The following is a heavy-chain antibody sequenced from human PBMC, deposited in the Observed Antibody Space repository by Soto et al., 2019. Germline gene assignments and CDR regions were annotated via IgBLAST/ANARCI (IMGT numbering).Heavy chain of an antibody. J-gene: IGHJ3*02. CDR3: ARAPKYYYDSSSAFDI. CDR2: INPNSGGT. V-gene: IGHV1-2*02. CDR1: GYTFTGYY. D-gene: IGHD3-22*01. Sequence: QVQLVQSGAEVKKPGASVKVSCKASGYTFTGYYMHWVRQAPGQGLEWMGWINPNSGGTNYAQKFQGRVTMTRDTSISTAYMELSRLRSDDTAVYYCARAPKYYYDSSSAFDIWGQGTMVTVSS.